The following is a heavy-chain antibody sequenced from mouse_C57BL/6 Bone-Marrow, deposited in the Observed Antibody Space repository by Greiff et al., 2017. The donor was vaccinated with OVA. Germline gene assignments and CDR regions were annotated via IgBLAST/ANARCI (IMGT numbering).Heavy chain of an antibody. D-gene: IGHD1-1*01. CDR2: ISSGSSTI. CDR1: GFTFSDYG. J-gene: IGHJ4*01. V-gene: IGHV5-17*01. CDR3: ASTTVVARDYAMDY. Sequence: EVKLVESGGGLVKPGGSLKLSCAASGFTFSDYGMNWVRQAPEKGLEWVAYISSGSSTIYYADTVKGRFTISRDNAKNTLFLQMTSLRSEDTAMYYCASTTVVARDYAMDYWGQGTSVTVSS.